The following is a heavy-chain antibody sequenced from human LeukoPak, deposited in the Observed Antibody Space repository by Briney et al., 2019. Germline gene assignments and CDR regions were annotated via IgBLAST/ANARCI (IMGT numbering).Heavy chain of an antibody. Sequence: SETLSLTCTVSGGSINSYYWTWIRQPPGKGLEWIGFIHYSGNTIHNPSLKSRVTISLDTSKNQFSMNLISVTAADTAVYYCARAPYGSGSYYAYWGQGTLVTVSS. D-gene: IGHD3-10*01. CDR3: ARAPYGSGSYYAY. V-gene: IGHV4-59*01. J-gene: IGHJ4*02. CDR2: IHYSGNT. CDR1: GGSINSYY.